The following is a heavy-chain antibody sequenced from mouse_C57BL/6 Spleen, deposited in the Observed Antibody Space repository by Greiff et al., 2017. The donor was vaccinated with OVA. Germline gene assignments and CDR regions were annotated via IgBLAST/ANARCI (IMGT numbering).Heavy chain of an antibody. D-gene: IGHD4-1*01. CDR2: IDPSDSET. J-gene: IGHJ2*01. CDR1: GYTFTSYW. Sequence: QVQLQQPGAELVRPGSSVKLSCKASGYTFTSYWMHWVKQRPIQGLEWIGNIDPSDSETHYNQKFKDKATLTVDKSSSTAYMQLSSLTSEDSAVYYCARRRLPNGGFDYWGQGTTLTVSS. CDR3: ARRRLPNGGFDY. V-gene: IGHV1-52*01.